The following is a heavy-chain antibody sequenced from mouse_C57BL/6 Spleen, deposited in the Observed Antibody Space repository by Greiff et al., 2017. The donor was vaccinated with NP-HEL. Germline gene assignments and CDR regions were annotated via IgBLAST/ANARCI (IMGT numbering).Heavy chain of an antibody. Sequence: QVQLQQSGPELVKPGASVKISCKASGYAFSSSWMNWVKQRPGKGLEWIGRIYPGDGDTNYNGKFKGKATLTAGKSSSTAYMQLSSLTSEDSAVYFCARGAYYSNYFDYWGQGTTLTVSS. V-gene: IGHV1-82*01. D-gene: IGHD2-5*01. CDR2: IYPGDGDT. CDR3: ARGAYYSNYFDY. CDR1: GYAFSSSW. J-gene: IGHJ2*01.